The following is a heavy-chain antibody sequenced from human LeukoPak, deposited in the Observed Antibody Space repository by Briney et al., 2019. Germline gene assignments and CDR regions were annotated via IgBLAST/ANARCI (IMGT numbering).Heavy chain of an antibody. Sequence: PGRSLRLSCAASGFTFSSYGMHWVRQAPGKGLEWVAVIWYDGSNKYYADSVKGRFTISRDNSKSTLYLQMNSLRAEDTAVYYCARENSGWFDPWGQGTLVTVSS. CDR2: IWYDGSNK. V-gene: IGHV3-33*01. CDR3: ARENSGWFDP. D-gene: IGHD4-23*01. CDR1: GFTFSSYG. J-gene: IGHJ5*02.